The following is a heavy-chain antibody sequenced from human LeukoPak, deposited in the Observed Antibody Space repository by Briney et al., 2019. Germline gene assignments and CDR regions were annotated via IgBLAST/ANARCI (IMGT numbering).Heavy chain of an antibody. CDR3: AMSVEMPPIPSFDY. D-gene: IGHD5-24*01. J-gene: IGHJ4*02. CDR2: VSAANNP. Sequence: ASVKVSCKPSGYIFTPHHIHWMRQAPGQELELLGWVSAANNPEYSQKFQGRVVITRDASATTSYLELNSLRSEDTAVYYCAMSVEMPPIPSFDYWGQGTLVTVSS. CDR1: GYIFTPHH. V-gene: IGHV1-3*01.